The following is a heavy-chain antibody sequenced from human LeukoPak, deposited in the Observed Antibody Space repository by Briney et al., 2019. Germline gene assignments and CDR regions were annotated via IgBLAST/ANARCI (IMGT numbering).Heavy chain of an antibody. CDR3: AREIGGYYGSGSYPDENWFDP. CDR2: INWNGGST. Sequence: GGSLRLSCAASGFTFSSYWMSWVRQAPGKGLEWVSGINWNGGSTGYADSVKGRFTISRDNAKNSLYLQMNSLRAEDTALYYCAREIGGYYGSGSYPDENWFDPWGQGTLVTVSS. D-gene: IGHD3-10*01. J-gene: IGHJ5*02. CDR1: GFTFSSYW. V-gene: IGHV3-20*04.